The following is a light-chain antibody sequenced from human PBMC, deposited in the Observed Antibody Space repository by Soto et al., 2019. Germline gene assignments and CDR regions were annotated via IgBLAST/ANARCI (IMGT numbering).Light chain of an antibody. Sequence: DIQMTQSPSSVSASVGDTVTITCRASQDINSRLAWFQQKPGRAPKYLIQAASILQSGFPSRFAGSGSGTDFTLTINTLQPEDFATYYCLQVKSFPRTVGQGTKVDSK. CDR3: LQVKSFPRT. CDR1: QDINSR. J-gene: IGKJ1*01. V-gene: IGKV1-12*01. CDR2: AAS.